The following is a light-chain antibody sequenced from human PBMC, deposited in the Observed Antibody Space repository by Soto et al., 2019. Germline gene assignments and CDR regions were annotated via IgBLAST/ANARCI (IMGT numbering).Light chain of an antibody. V-gene: IGLV2-8*01. CDR1: KSDIGVYDF. Sequence: QSVLTQPPSASGSPGQSVTISCTGTKSDIGVYDFVSWYQHHPGKAPRLIIYEVVQRPSGVPDRFSGSKSGNTASLTVSGLQAADEADYYCASYAGNSRNVFGTGTKVTVL. CDR3: ASYAGNSRNV. J-gene: IGLJ1*01. CDR2: EVV.